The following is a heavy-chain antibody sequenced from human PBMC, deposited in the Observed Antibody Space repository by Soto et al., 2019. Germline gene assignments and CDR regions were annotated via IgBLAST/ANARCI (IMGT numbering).Heavy chain of an antibody. V-gene: IGHV3-23*01. D-gene: IGHD2-15*01. CDR3: AKVGVRYCSGGSCYLHY. CDR1: GFTFGSYA. J-gene: IGHJ4*02. Sequence: EVPLLESGGGLVQPGGSLRLSCAASGFTFGSYAMTWVRQAPGKGLEWVSAISGGGDNTYYADSVQGRFTISRDNSRTTVYLQMKSLRAEDTAVYYCAKVGVRYCSGGSCYLHYWGQGTLVTVSS. CDR2: ISGGGDNT.